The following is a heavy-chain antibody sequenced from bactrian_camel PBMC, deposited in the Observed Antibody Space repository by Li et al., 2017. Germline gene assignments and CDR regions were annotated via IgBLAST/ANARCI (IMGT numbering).Heavy chain of an antibody. CDR2: INSGGGTT. Sequence: QLVESGGGLVQPGGSLRLSCAASGFTFSSYWMYWVRQAPGKGLEWVSTINSGGGTTYYVDSLKGRFTISRDNAKNTVTLQMNSLKPEDTAVYYCATGQAVSYYNDYDVGYWGQGTQVTVS. D-gene: IGHD4*01. V-gene: IGHV3S25*01. CDR3: ATGQAVSYYNDYDVGY. J-gene: IGHJ4*01. CDR1: GFTFSSYW.